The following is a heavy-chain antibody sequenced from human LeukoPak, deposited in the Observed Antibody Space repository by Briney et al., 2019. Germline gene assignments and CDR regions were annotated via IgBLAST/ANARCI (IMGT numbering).Heavy chain of an antibody. Sequence: SETLSLTCTVSGGSISSYYWSWIRQPAGKGLEWIGRIYTSGSTNYNPSLKSRVTISVDTSKNQFSLKLSSVTAADTAVYYCARGGLDIVVVVAAKKFDYWGQGTLVTVSS. CDR1: GGSISSYY. CDR2: IYTSGST. J-gene: IGHJ4*02. D-gene: IGHD2-15*01. V-gene: IGHV4-4*07. CDR3: ARGGLDIVVVVAAKKFDY.